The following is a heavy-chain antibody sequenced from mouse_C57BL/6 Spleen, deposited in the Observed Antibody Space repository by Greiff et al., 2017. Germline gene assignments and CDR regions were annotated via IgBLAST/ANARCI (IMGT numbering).Heavy chain of an antibody. Sequence: EVQLVESGGGLVQPGGSLKLSCAASGFTFSDYGMAWVRQAPRKGPEWVAFISNLAYSIYYADTVTGRFTISRENAKNTLYLEMSSLRSEDTAMYYCARQGGYGSSVYFDYWGQGTTLTVSS. CDR2: ISNLAYSI. D-gene: IGHD1-1*01. CDR3: ARQGGYGSSVYFDY. V-gene: IGHV5-15*01. J-gene: IGHJ2*01. CDR1: GFTFSDYG.